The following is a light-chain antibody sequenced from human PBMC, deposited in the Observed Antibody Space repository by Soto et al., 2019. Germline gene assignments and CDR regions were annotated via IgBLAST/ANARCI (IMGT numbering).Light chain of an antibody. CDR3: QQYNSYWT. CDR2: DAP. J-gene: IGKJ1*01. V-gene: IGKV1-5*01. CDR1: QSISSW. Sequence: DIQMTQSPSTLSASVGDRVTITCRASQSISSWLAWYQQKPGEAPKLLIYDAPSLESGVPSRFSGSGSGTEFTLTISSLQPDDFATYYCQQYNSYWTFGQGTKVDIK.